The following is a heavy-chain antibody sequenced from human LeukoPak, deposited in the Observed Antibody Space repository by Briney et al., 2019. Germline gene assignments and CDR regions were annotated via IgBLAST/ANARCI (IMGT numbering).Heavy chain of an antibody. V-gene: IGHV2-5*02. Sequence: VSGPTPVKPTQTLTLTCTFSGFSLSTTGVGVGWIRHPPGKALEWLALIYWDDDKRYSPSLKSRLTITKDTSKNQVVLTMTNMDPVDTATYYCAHRRGGDVWGYWGQGTLVTVSS. J-gene: IGHJ4*02. CDR2: IYWDDDK. D-gene: IGHD2-21*02. CDR1: GFSLSTTGVG. CDR3: AHRRGGDVWGY.